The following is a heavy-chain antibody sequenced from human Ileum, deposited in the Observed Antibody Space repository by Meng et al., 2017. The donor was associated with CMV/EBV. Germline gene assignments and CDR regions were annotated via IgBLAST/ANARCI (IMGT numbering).Heavy chain of an antibody. Sequence: EVQLLGSGGGLVQPGGSLGLSCAASGFTIITYDMIWVRQAPGKGLEWVSTISASGAGTYYADSVKGRFTISRDPSKNTLYLQMNSLTTEDTAVYFCVTNSGGLGYWGHGTLVTVSS. CDR1: GFTIITYD. V-gene: IGHV3-23*01. CDR2: ISASGAGT. D-gene: IGHD6-19*01. CDR3: VTNSGGLGY. J-gene: IGHJ4*01.